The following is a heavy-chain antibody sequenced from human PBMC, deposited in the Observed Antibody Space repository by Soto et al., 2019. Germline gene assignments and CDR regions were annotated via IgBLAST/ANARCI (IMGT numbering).Heavy chain of an antibody. Sequence: GGSLRLSCAASGFTFSSYAMSWVRQAPGKGLEWVSAISGSGGSTYYADSVKGRFTISRDNSKNTLYLQMNSLRAEDTAVYYCAKDGAYNWNGGEGAFDIWGQGTMVTVSS. CDR3: AKDGAYNWNGGEGAFDI. CDR1: GFTFSSYA. CDR2: ISGSGGST. J-gene: IGHJ3*02. D-gene: IGHD1-20*01. V-gene: IGHV3-23*01.